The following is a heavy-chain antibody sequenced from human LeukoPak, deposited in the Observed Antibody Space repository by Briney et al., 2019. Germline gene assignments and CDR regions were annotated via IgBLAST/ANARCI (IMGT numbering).Heavy chain of an antibody. Sequence: QPGGSLRLSCVGSGFSFSGYWLDWVRQAPGKGLEWVAVISYDGSNKYYADSVKGRFTISRDNSKNTLYLQMNSLRAEDTAVYYCASLAYGSGSYSFGGNRPFTPDAFDIWGQGTMVTVSS. CDR3: ASLAYGSGSYSFGGNRPFTPDAFDI. J-gene: IGHJ3*02. CDR2: ISYDGSNK. V-gene: IGHV3-30-3*01. D-gene: IGHD3-10*01. CDR1: GFSFSGYW.